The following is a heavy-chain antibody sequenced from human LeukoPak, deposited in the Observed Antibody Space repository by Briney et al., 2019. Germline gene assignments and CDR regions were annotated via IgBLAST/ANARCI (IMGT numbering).Heavy chain of an antibody. CDR3: AKDTDSSWYPGLGAFDI. D-gene: IGHD6-13*01. J-gene: IGHJ3*02. Sequence: QPGGSLRLSCAASGFTFSSYAMSWVRQAPGKGLEGVSAISGSGGSTYYADSVKGRFTISRDNSKNTLYLQMNSLRAEDTAVYYCAKDTDSSWYPGLGAFDIWGQGTMVTVSS. V-gene: IGHV3-23*01. CDR1: GFTFSSYA. CDR2: ISGSGGST.